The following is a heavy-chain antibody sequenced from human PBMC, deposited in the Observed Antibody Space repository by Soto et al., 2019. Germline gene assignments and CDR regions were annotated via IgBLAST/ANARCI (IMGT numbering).Heavy chain of an antibody. J-gene: IGHJ6*04. Sequence: GESLKISCKGSGYSFTSYWIGWVRQMPGKGLEWMGIIYPGDSDTRYSPSFQGQVTISADKSISTAYLQWSSLKASDTAMYYCAREGNYCSSTSGYRDSYYYYGMDVWGKGTTGTVSS. CDR2: IYPGDSDT. V-gene: IGHV5-51*01. D-gene: IGHD2-2*02. CDR1: GYSFTSYW. CDR3: AREGNYCSSTSGYRDSYYYYGMDV.